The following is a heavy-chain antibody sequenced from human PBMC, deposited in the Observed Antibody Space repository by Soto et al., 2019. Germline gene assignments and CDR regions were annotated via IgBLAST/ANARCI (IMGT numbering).Heavy chain of an antibody. CDR2: IIPINGMA. J-gene: IGHJ6*03. Sequence: QVQLVQSGAEVKKPGSSVNVSCTASGGTFSSYTINWVRQAPGQGLEWMGRIIPINGMANYAQKLQGRVTIIADKAASTAYMELRSLRPEEPALYYCASTRGVQSYPIYVDLWGKATPVTVCS. CDR1: GGTFSSYT. CDR3: ASTRGVQSYPIYVDL. V-gene: IGHV1-69*02. D-gene: IGHD2-2*01.